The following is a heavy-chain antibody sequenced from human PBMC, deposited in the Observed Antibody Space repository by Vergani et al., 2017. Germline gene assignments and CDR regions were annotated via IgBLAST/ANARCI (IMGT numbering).Heavy chain of an antibody. CDR1: GFTFDDYA. Sequence: EVQLVESGGGLVQPGRSLRLSCAASGFTFDDYAMHWVRQAPGKGLEWVSGISWNSGSIGYADSVKGRFTISRDNAKNSLYLQMNSLRAEDTAVYYCAKDAGNSPGYWGQGTLVTVSS. D-gene: IGHD4-23*01. CDR3: AKDAGNSPGY. J-gene: IGHJ4*02. CDR2: ISWNSGSI. V-gene: IGHV3-9*01.